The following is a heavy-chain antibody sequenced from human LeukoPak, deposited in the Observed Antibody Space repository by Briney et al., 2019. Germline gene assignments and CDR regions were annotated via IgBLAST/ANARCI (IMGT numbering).Heavy chain of an antibody. D-gene: IGHD3-10*01. CDR2: ISGSGGGT. V-gene: IGHV3-23*01. J-gene: IGHJ4*02. CDR1: GITLSNYG. Sequence: GGSLRLSCAVSGITLSNYGMSWVRQAPGKGLEWVAGISGSGGGTNYADSVKGRFTISRDNPKNTLFLQMNSLRVEDTAVYAKRGVVIRVFLVGFHKEAYYFDYWGQGTLVTVSS. CDR3: RGVVIRVFLVGFHKEAYYFDY.